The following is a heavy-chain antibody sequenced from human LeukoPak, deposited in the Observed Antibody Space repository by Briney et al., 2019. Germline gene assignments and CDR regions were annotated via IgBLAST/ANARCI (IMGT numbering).Heavy chain of an antibody. CDR2: IYHSGST. V-gene: IGHV4-30-2*01. CDR3: ARGITMVRGVITFLFDY. Sequence: PSQTLSLTCAVSGGSISSGGYSWSWIRQPPGKGLEWIGYIYHSGSTYYNPSLKSRVTISVDRSKNQFSLKLSSVTAADTAVYYCARGITMVRGVITFLFDYWGQGTLVTVSS. CDR1: GGSISSGGYS. J-gene: IGHJ4*02. D-gene: IGHD3-10*01.